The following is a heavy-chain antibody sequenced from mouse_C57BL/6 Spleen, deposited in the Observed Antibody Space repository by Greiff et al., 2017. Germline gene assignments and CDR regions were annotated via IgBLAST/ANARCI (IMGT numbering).Heavy chain of an antibody. CDR2: IYPRSGNT. J-gene: IGHJ4*01. V-gene: IGHV1-81*01. CDR3: APPLYDGYPLGAMGY. CDR1: GYTFTSYG. Sequence: VQLQQSGAELARPGASVKLSCKASGYTFTSYGISWVKQRTGQGLEWIGEIYPRSGNTYYNEKFKGKATLTADKSSSTAYMGLRSLTSEDSAVYFCAPPLYDGYPLGAMGYWGQGTSVTVSS. D-gene: IGHD2-3*01.